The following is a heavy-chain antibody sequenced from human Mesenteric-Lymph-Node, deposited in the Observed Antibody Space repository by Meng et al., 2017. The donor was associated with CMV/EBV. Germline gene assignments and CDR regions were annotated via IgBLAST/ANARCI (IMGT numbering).Heavy chain of an antibody. CDR3: ARERGGYYGSGSYNRKYYFDY. Sequence: ESLKISCAASGFTFSNAWMSWVRQPPGKGLEWIGTFYHGGRTYYNPSLKSRVTISVDTSKNQFSLKLNSVTAADTGVFYCARERGGYYGSGSYNRKYYFDYWGHGMLVTVSS. CDR2: FYHGGRT. D-gene: IGHD3-10*01. CDR1: GFTFSNAW. J-gene: IGHJ4*01. V-gene: IGHV4-38-2*02.